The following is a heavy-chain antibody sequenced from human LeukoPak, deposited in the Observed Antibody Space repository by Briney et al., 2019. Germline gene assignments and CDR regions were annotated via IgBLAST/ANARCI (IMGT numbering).Heavy chain of an antibody. D-gene: IGHD6-19*01. CDR1: GGSINSGGYF. CDR2: IYYSGST. Sequence: PSETLSLTCTVSGGSINSGGYFWSWIRQHPGKGLEWIGYIYYSGSTYYNPSLKSRVTISVDTSKNQFSLKLSSVTTADTAVYYSARAPENDSGSFDPWGQGTLVTVSP. CDR3: ARAPENDSGSFDP. J-gene: IGHJ5*02. V-gene: IGHV4-31*03.